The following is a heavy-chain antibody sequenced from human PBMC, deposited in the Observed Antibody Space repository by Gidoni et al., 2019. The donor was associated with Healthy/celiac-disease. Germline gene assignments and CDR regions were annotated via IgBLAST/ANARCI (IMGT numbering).Heavy chain of an antibody. Sequence: QVQLVESGGGVVQPGRSLSLSCAASAFTFSSYAMHWVRQAPGKGLEWVAVISYDGSNKYYADSVKGRFTSSRDNSKNTLYLQMNSLRAEDTAVYYCATPLRFLEWPLDYWGQGTLVTVSS. CDR1: AFTFSSYA. V-gene: IGHV3-30-3*01. CDR3: ATPLRFLEWPLDY. J-gene: IGHJ4*02. CDR2: ISYDGSNK. D-gene: IGHD3-3*01.